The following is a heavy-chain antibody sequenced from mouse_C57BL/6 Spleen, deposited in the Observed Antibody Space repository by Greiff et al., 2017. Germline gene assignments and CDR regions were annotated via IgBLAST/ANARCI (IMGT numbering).Heavy chain of an antibody. CDR1: GYAFSSYW. D-gene: IGHD2-4*01. CDR2: IYPGDGDT. V-gene: IGHV1-80*01. J-gene: IGHJ3*01. CDR3: ARRGDDYDPFAY. Sequence: VHLVESGAELVKPGASVKISCKASGYAFSSYWMNWVKQRPGKGLEWIGQIYPGDGDTNYNGKFKGKATLTADKSSSTAYMQLSSLTSEDSAVYFCARRGDDYDPFAYWGQGTLVTVSA.